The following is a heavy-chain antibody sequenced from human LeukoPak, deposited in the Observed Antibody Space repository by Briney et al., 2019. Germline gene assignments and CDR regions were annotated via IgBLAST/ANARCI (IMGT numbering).Heavy chain of an antibody. Sequence: GGSLRLSCAASGFTFSSYGMNWVRQAPGKGLEWVSVIYSGGSTYYADSVKGRFTISRDNSKNTLYLQMNSLRAEDTAVYYCATRRPNLQYQLPYYYYGMDVWGQGTTVTVSS. D-gene: IGHD2-2*01. CDR1: GFTFSSYG. V-gene: IGHV3-53*01. CDR3: ATRRPNLQYQLPYYYYGMDV. J-gene: IGHJ6*02. CDR2: IYSGGST.